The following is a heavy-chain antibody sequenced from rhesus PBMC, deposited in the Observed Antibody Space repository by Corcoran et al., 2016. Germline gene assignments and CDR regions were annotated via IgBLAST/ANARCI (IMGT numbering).Heavy chain of an antibody. V-gene: IGHV4S14*01. J-gene: IGHJ4*01. Sequence: QVQLQESGPGLVKPSETLSLTCAVSGGSISGYYYWSWIRQPPGKGLVWIGSIYGSGGSNYLNPSLKSRVTLSVDTSKNQFSLKLSSVTAADTAVYYCACLSSWSPDYWGQGVLVTVSS. CDR2: IYGSGGSN. CDR3: ACLSSWSPDY. CDR1: GGSISGYYY. D-gene: IGHD6-13*01.